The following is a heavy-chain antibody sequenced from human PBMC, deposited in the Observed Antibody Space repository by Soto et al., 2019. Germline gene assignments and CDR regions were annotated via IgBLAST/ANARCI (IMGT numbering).Heavy chain of an antibody. V-gene: IGHV1-69*06. J-gene: IGHJ6*02. CDR3: ARSDAASFYYYYFGMDV. CDR2: IIPIFGTA. D-gene: IGHD6-13*01. Sequence: QVQLVQSGAEVKKPGSSVKVSCKASGGTFSSYAISWVRQAPGQGLEWMGGIIPIFGTANYAQKFQGRVTITADKSTSTAYMELSSLRSEDTAVYYCARSDAASFYYYYFGMDVWGQGTTVTVSS. CDR1: GGTFSSYA.